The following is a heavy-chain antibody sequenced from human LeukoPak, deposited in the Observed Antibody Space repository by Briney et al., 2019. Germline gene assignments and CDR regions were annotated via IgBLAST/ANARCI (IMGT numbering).Heavy chain of an antibody. CDR3: ASQGDYYYYYYMDV. V-gene: IGHV4-39*01. J-gene: IGHJ6*03. CDR1: GGSISSSSYY. CDR2: IYYSGST. Sequence: SETLSLTCTVSGGSISSSSYYWGWIRQPPGKGLEWIGSIYYSGSTYYNPSLKSRVTISVDTSKNQFSLKLSSVTAADTAVYYCASQGDYYYYYYMDVWGKGTTVTISS.